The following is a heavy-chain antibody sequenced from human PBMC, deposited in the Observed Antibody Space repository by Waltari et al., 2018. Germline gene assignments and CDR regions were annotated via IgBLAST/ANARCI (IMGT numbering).Heavy chain of an antibody. V-gene: IGHV1-46*01. CDR3: ARALSMTTVTTKYYYYYGMDV. CDR1: GYTFTSYY. J-gene: IGHJ6*02. CDR2: INPSGGST. D-gene: IGHD4-17*01. Sequence: QVQLVQSGAEVKKPGASVKVSCKASGYTFTSYYMHWVRQAPGQGLAWMGIINPSGGSTSYAQKFQGRVTMTRDTSTSTVYMELSSLRSEDTAVYYCARALSMTTVTTKYYYYYGMDVWGQGTTVTVSS.